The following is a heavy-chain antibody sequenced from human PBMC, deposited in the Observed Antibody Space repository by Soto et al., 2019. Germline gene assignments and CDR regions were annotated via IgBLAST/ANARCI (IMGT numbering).Heavy chain of an antibody. D-gene: IGHD3-22*01. CDR2: ISAYNGNT. Sequence: QVQLVQSGAEVKKPGASVKVSCKASGYTFTSYGISWVRQAPGQGLEWMGWISAYNGNTNYAQKLQGRVTMTTDTYTSTAYMELRSLRSDDTAVYYCARDRDYYDSSGPSDYWGQGTLVTVSS. V-gene: IGHV1-18*04. CDR1: GYTFTSYG. CDR3: ARDRDYYDSSGPSDY. J-gene: IGHJ4*02.